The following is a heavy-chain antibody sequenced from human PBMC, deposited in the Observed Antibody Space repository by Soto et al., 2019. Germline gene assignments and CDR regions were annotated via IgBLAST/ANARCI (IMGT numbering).Heavy chain of an antibody. V-gene: IGHV4-59*08. J-gene: IGHJ5*02. CDR2: IYYSGST. Sequence: SETLSLTCTVSGGSISSYYWSWIRQPPGKGLEWIGYIYYSGSTNYNPSLKSRVTISVDTSKNQFSLKLSSVTAADTAVYYCARRSRAPGEDKGRGCWFDPWGQGTLVTVSS. D-gene: IGHD3-16*01. CDR3: ARRSRAPGEDKGRGCWFDP. CDR1: GGSISSYY.